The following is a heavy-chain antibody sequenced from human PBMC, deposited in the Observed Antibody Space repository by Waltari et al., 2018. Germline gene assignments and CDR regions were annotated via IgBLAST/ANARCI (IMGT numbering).Heavy chain of an antibody. J-gene: IGHJ4*02. CDR2: IYTYGNT. D-gene: IGHD3-16*01. CDR1: GDSINSGSYF. CDR3: TRDPAGGIDV. V-gene: IGHV4-61*02. Sequence: QVQLQESGPGLVKPSETLSLTCNVSGDSINSGSYFWSWIRQPAGEGLEFIGRIYTYGNTTYNPSLTGRVTITMDMSRNQVSLRRKSVTAADTAVYYCTRDPAGGIDVWGQGTLVTVSS.